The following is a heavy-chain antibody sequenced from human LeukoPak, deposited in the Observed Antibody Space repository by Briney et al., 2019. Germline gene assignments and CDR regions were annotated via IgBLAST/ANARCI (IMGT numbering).Heavy chain of an antibody. CDR3: ARHAEYYGDYSRSWFDP. CDR1: GGSISSYY. CDR2: IYYSGST. J-gene: IGHJ5*02. V-gene: IGHV4-59*08. Sequence: SETLSLTGTVSGGSISSYYWSWIRQPPGKGLEWIGYIYYSGSTNYNPSLKSRVTISVDTSKNQFSLKLSSVTAADTAVYYCARHAEYYGDYSRSWFDPWGQGTLVTVSS. D-gene: IGHD4-17*01.